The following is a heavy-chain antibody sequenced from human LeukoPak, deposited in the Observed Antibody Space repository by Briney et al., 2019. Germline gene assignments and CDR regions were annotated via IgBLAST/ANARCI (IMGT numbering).Heavy chain of an antibody. CDR1: GYTLTELS. J-gene: IGHJ4*02. CDR3: ATLVLSDEWLLILDY. D-gene: IGHD3-3*01. V-gene: IGHV1-24*01. Sequence: ASVKVSCKVSGYTLTELSMHWVRQAPGKGLEWMGGFDPEDGETIYAQKFQGRVTMTEDTSTDTAYMELSSLRSEDTAVYYCATLVLSDEWLLILDYWGQGTLVSVSS. CDR2: FDPEDGET.